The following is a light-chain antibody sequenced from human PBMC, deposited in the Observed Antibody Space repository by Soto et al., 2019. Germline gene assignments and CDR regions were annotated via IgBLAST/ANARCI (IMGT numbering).Light chain of an antibody. J-gene: IGLJ3*02. Sequence: SYELTQPPSVSVAPGQTARITCEGNNIGSKSEHWYQQKPGQAPVVVVYDDTDRPSGIPERFSGSNSGSTATLTFSRVEAGDEADYYCQVWHSSGDHPHWVFGGGTKLTVL. CDR1: NIGSKS. CDR3: QVWHSSGDHPHWV. V-gene: IGLV3-21*02. CDR2: DDT.